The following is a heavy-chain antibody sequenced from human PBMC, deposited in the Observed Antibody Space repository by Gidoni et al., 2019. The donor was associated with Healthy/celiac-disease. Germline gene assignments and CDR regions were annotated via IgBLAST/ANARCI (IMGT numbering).Heavy chain of an antibody. V-gene: IGHV4-38-2*02. CDR2: IYHSGST. CDR1: GYSIRSGYY. Sequence: QVQLQESGPGLVKPSATLSLTCTVSGYSIRSGYYWGWIRQPPGKGLAWIGSIYHSGSTYYHPSLKSRVTISVDTSKNQFSLKLSSVTAADTAVYYCARAYFNTKLRYFDWYFDYWGQGTLVTVSS. D-gene: IGHD3-9*01. CDR3: ARAYFNTKLRYFDWYFDY. J-gene: IGHJ4*02.